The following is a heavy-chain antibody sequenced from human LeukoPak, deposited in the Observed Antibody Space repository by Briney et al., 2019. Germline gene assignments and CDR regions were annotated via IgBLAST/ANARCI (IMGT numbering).Heavy chain of an antibody. Sequence: KTSETLSLTCTVSGGSISSSSFYWGWIRQPPGKGLEWIASIYYSGSPYYNPSLRSRVTISVDTSKNQFSLKLSSVTAADTAVYYCARHNGPYASSWFDYWGQGTLVTVSS. V-gene: IGHV4-39*01. CDR3: ARHNGPYASSWFDY. J-gene: IGHJ4*02. D-gene: IGHD6-13*01. CDR2: IYYSGSP. CDR1: GGSISSSSFY.